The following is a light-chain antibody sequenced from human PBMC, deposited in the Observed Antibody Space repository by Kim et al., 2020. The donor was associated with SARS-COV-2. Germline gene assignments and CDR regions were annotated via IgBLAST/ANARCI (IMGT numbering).Light chain of an antibody. CDR2: AAS. V-gene: IGKV1-9*01. CDR1: QGIGGY. J-gene: IGKJ5*01. Sequence: SGGDRVTITCRASQGIGGYLARYQQKPGKAPKRLIYAASTLQSGVPSRFSGRGSGTDFTLTISSLQPEDLATYFCQQVNSFPLVTFGQGTRLEIK. CDR3: QQVNSFPLVT.